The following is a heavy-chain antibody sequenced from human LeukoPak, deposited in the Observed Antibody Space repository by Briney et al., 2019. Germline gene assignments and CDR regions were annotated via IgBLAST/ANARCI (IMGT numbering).Heavy chain of an antibody. CDR1: GFTFSDYY. J-gene: IGHJ4*02. D-gene: IGHD3-16*01. V-gene: IGHV3-11*04. CDR2: ISNSGTTM. CDR3: ARRGDYFDY. Sequence: GGSLRLSCAASGFTFSDYYMTWIRQAPGKGLEWVSYISNSGTTMYHADSVTGRFTISRDNAKKSLYLQMNRLRAEDTAVYYCARRGDYFDYWGQRTLVTVSS.